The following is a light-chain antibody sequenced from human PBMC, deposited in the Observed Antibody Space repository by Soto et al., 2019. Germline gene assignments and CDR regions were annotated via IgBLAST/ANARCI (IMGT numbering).Light chain of an antibody. CDR3: CSYAGSPYV. J-gene: IGLJ1*01. V-gene: IGLV2-11*01. CDR1: SSDVGGYNY. CDR2: DVS. Sequence: ALTQPRSVSGSPGQSVAISCTGTSSDVGGYNYVSWFQQHPGKTPKVIIYDVSKRPSGVPDRFSGSKSGNTASLTISGLQTEDEADYYCCSYAGSPYVFGTGTKVTVL.